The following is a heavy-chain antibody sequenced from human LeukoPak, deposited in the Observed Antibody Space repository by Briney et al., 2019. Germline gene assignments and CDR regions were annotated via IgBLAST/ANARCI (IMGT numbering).Heavy chain of an antibody. D-gene: IGHD6-13*01. Sequence: SETLSLTCTVPGGSISSHYWSWIRQPPGKGLEWIWYIYYSGSTNYNPSLKSRVTISVDTSKNQCSLKLSSVTAADTAVYYCARRGIAAMGYYYYMDVWGKGNTVTVSS. V-gene: IGHV4-59*11. CDR2: IYYSGST. CDR1: GGSISSHY. J-gene: IGHJ6*03. CDR3: ARRGIAAMGYYYYMDV.